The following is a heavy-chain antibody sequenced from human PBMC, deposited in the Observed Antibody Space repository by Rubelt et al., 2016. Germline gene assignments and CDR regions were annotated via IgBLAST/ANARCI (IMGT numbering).Heavy chain of an antibody. CDR3: ATRRSARGSFEF. V-gene: IGHV4-39*01. D-gene: IGHD3-10*01. J-gene: IGHJ4*02. CDR2: IYYSGST. CDR1: GGSISSSSYY. Sequence: QLQLQESGPGLVKPSETLPLTCTVSGGSISSSSYYWGWIRQPPGKGLEWIGSIYYSGSTYYNPSLKRRVTISVDTSKNQFSLNLGSVTAADSAIYKCATRRSARGSFEFWGQGIVVTVSS.